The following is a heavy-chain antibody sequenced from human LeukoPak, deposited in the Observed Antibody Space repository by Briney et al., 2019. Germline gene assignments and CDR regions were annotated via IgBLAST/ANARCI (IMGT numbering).Heavy chain of an antibody. V-gene: IGHV1-2*02. CDR3: ARDYTLQGWFDP. D-gene: IGHD3-16*01. CDR1: GYTFTGYY. J-gene: IGHJ5*02. CDR2: INPNSGGT. Sequence: GASVKVSCKASGYTFTGYYMHWVRQAPGQGLEWMGWINPNSGGTNYAQKFQGRVTMTRDTSISTAYMELSSLRSEDTAVYYCARDYTLQGWFDPWGQGTLVTVSS.